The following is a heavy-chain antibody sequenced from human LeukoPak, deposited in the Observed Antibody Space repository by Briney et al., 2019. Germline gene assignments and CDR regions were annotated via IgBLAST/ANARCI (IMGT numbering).Heavy chain of an antibody. CDR2: IIPIFGTA. D-gene: IGHD3-10*01. J-gene: IGHJ5*02. CDR3: ARDIWSGSGSYYNWFDP. V-gene: IGHV1-46*01. Sequence: ASVKVSCKASGYTFTSYYMHWVRQAPGQGLEWMGGIIPIFGTANYAQKFQGRVTMTTDTSTSTAYMELRSLRSDDTAVYYCARDIWSGSGSYYNWFDPWGQGTLVTVSS. CDR1: GYTFTSYY.